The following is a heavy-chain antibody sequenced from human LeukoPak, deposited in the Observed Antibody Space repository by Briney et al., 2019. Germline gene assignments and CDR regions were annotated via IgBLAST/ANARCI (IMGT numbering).Heavy chain of an antibody. Sequence: GGSLRLSCAASGFTFSSYGMHWVRQAPGKGLEWVAFIRYDGSNKYYADSVKGRFTISRDNSKNTLYLQMNSLRAEVTAVYYCAKELIFGVVSPVDPWGQGTLVTVSS. V-gene: IGHV3-30*02. CDR3: AKELIFGVVSPVDP. J-gene: IGHJ5*02. CDR1: GFTFSSYG. D-gene: IGHD3-3*01. CDR2: IRYDGSNK.